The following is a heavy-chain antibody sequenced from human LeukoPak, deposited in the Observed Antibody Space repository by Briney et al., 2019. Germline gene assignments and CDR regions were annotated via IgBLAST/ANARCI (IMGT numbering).Heavy chain of an antibody. V-gene: IGHV4-4*07. J-gene: IGHJ3*02. CDR3: AREGVTTADDALDI. CDR2: FYIRGTT. Sequence: TSETLSLTCTVSGASISSFFWSWIRQPAGKGLEWIGRFYIRGTTNYNPSLQSRVTMSIDTFKNQFSLKLSSVTAADTAVYYCAREGVTTADDALDIWGQGTMVTVSS. CDR1: GASISSFF. D-gene: IGHD4-17*01.